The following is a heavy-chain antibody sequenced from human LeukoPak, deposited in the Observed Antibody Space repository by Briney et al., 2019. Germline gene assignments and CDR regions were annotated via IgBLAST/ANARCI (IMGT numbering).Heavy chain of an antibody. CDR2: ISSDGSNK. CDR3: ARVAVWGVILDYFHY. CDR1: GFNFSSYA. V-gene: IGHV3-30-3*01. Sequence: GGSLRLSCAASGFNFSSYAMHWVRQALGKGLEWVAVISSDGSNKYYADSVKGRFTISRDNSKNTLYLQMNSLGAEDTAVYYCARVAVWGVILDYFHYWSQGTLVTVSS. D-gene: IGHD3-10*01. J-gene: IGHJ4*02.